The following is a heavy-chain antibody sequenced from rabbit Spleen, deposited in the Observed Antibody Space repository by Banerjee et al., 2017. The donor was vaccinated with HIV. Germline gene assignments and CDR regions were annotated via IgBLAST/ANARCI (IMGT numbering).Heavy chain of an antibody. CDR2: IYAGSSDST. D-gene: IGHD1-1*01. Sequence: EQLVESGGGLVQPEGSLTLTCTASGFSFSSSYYMCWVRQAPGKGLEWIPCIYAGSSDSTYYASWVNGRFTISSHNAQNTLYLQLNSLTAADTATYFCARDVGTYDYIDVYFDLWGQGTLVTVS. CDR1: GFSFSSSYY. V-gene: IGHV1S45*01. J-gene: IGHJ4*01. CDR3: ARDVGTYDYIDVYFDL.